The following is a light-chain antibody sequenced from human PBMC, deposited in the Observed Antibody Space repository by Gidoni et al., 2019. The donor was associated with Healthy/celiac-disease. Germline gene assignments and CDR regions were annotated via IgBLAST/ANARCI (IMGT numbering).Light chain of an antibody. CDR1: QSVLYSSNNKNY. V-gene: IGKV4-1*01. J-gene: IGKJ1*01. CDR3: QQYYSTPPT. Sequence: DIVMTQSPDSLAGSLGESATINCKSSQSVLYSSNNKNYLAWYQQKPGQPPKLLIYWASTLESGVPDRFSGSGSGTDFTLTISSLQAEDVAVYYCQQYYSTPPTFGQGTKVEIK. CDR2: WAS.